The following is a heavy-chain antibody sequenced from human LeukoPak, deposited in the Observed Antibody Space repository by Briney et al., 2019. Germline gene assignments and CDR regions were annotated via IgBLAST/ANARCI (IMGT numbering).Heavy chain of an antibody. CDR3: ARVVGVTSYFDY. Sequence: PGGSLRLTCAASGFTFSSYSMNWVRQAPGKGLEWVSSISSSSSYIYYADSVKGRFTISRDNAKNSLYLQMNSLRAEDTAVYYCARVVGVTSYFDYWGQGTLVTVSS. V-gene: IGHV3-21*01. J-gene: IGHJ4*02. D-gene: IGHD4-17*01. CDR2: ISSSSSYI. CDR1: GFTFSSYS.